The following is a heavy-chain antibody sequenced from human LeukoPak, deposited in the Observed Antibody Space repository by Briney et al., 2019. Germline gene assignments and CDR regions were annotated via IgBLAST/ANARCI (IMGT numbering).Heavy chain of an antibody. Sequence: ASVKVSCKASGYTFTGYYVHWVRQAPGQGLEWMGWINPYSGDTNYAQKFQGRVTMTRDTPISAAYMELSRLRFDDTAVYYCARGGLYDLTVVQGVVTDYYYYYMDVWGKGTTVTVSS. CDR3: ARGGLYDLTVVQGVVTDYYYYYMDV. D-gene: IGHD3-10*01. V-gene: IGHV1-2*02. CDR2: INPYSGDT. CDR1: GYTFTGYY. J-gene: IGHJ6*03.